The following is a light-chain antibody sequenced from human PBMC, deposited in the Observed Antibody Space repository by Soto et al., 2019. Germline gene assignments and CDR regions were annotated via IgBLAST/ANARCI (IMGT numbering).Light chain of an antibody. CDR3: QQYNSYFQT. CDR1: QTISRW. V-gene: IGKV1-5*01. J-gene: IGKJ1*01. CDR2: DAS. Sequence: DIQMTQSPSTLAASVGGRGTNTCRANQTISRWLAWYQQKPGKAPKLLIYDASSLESGVPPRFSGSGSGTEFTLTISSLQPDDVATYYCQQYNSYFQTFGQGTKVDIK.